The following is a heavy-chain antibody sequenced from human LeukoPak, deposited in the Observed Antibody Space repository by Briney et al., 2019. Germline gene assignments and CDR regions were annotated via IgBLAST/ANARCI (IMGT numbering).Heavy chain of an antibody. J-gene: IGHJ4*02. CDR3: TTTPGRDY. V-gene: IGHV3-15*01. D-gene: IGHD3-10*01. Sequence: PGGSLRLSCAASGFTFSNAWMSWVRQAPGKGLEWVGRVKSRADGGTTDYAAPVKGRFTISRDDSQDTLYLQMDSLKTEDTAVYYCTTTPGRDYWGQGTLVTVSS. CDR1: GFTFSNAW. CDR2: VKSRADGGTT.